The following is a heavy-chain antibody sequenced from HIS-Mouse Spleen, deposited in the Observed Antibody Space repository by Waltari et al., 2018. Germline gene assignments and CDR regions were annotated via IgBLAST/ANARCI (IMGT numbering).Heavy chain of an antibody. CDR3: AREIPWGMRYFDL. CDR2: IYYSGST. Sequence: QVQLQESGPGLVKPSQTLSLTCTVSGGSISSGDYYWILLRQPPGKGLEWIGYIYYSGSTYYNPSLKSRVTISVDTSKNQFSLKLSSVTAADTAVYYCAREIPWGMRYFDLWGRGTLVTVSS. D-gene: IGHD2-8*01. V-gene: IGHV4-30-4*01. J-gene: IGHJ2*01. CDR1: GGSISSGDYY.